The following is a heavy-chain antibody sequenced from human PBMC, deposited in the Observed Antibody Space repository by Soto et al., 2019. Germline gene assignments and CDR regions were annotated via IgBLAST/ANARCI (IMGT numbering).Heavy chain of an antibody. J-gene: IGHJ6*03. Sequence: SETLSLTCTVSGGSISSYYWSWIRQPPGKGLEWIGYIYYSGSTNYNPSLKSRVTISVDTSKNQFSLKLSSVTAADTAVYYCARHERLQLKYYYYYYYMDVWGKGTTVTVS. CDR3: ARHERLQLKYYYYYYYMDV. V-gene: IGHV4-59*08. CDR1: GGSISSYY. D-gene: IGHD6-13*01. CDR2: IYYSGST.